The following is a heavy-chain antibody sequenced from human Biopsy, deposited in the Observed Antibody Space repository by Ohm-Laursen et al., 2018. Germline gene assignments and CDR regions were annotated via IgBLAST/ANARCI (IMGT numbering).Heavy chain of an antibody. CDR1: GGSVGSGTFH. V-gene: IGHV4-61*01. D-gene: IGHD2/OR15-2a*01. J-gene: IGHJ6*02. CDR3: TRATNSTGWPYYYFYGMDI. CDR2: VYYTGNT. Sequence: SDTLSLTCSVSGGSVGSGTFHWGWIRQPPGKGLEWIGHVYYTGNTNYNPSLKSRVTISMDMSKNQFSLRLSSVTAADTAIYYCTRATNSTGWPYYYFYGMDIWGQGTTVTVSS.